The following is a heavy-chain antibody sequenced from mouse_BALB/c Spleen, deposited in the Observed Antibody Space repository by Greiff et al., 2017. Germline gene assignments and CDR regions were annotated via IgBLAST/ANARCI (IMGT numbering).Heavy chain of an antibody. Sequence: VKLVESGGGLVKPGGSLKLSCAASGFTFSSYAMSWVRQTPEKRLEWVATISSGGSYTYYPDSVKGRFTISRDNAKNTLYLQMSSLRSEDTAMYYCARRRMDYYAMDYWGQGTSVTVSS. CDR3: ARRRMDYYAMDY. J-gene: IGHJ4*01. CDR2: ISSGGSYT. D-gene: IGHD2-3*01. CDR1: GFTFSSYA. V-gene: IGHV5-9-3*01.